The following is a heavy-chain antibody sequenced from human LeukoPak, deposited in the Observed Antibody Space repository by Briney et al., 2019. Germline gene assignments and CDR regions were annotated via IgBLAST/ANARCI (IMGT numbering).Heavy chain of an antibody. D-gene: IGHD6-13*01. CDR2: IYYTGRT. CDR3: ARHVGTAAGPFDS. V-gene: IGHV4-59*08. Sequence: SETLSLTCTVSVVSISTYYWSWILQPPGKGLEWLAYIYYTGRTDSNPSPSSRVTISVDTSKNQFSLNLTSVTAADTAVYYCARHVGTAAGPFDSWGQGILVTVSS. CDR1: VVSISTYY. J-gene: IGHJ4*02.